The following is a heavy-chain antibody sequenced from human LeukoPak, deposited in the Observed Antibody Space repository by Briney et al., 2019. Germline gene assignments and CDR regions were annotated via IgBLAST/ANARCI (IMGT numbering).Heavy chain of an antibody. CDR2: VNPSGGGT. J-gene: IGHJ5*02. Sequence: GASVTVSFKASGYTFSSYYMHWVRQAPGQGLEWMGIVNPSGGGTSYAQKFQGRVTMTSDTSTSTVFMQLSSLRSEDTAVYYCARGPPGRVYDTSKRALFDPWGQGTLVTVSS. CDR3: ARGPPGRVYDTSKRALFDP. D-gene: IGHD3-22*01. V-gene: IGHV1-46*01. CDR1: GYTFSSYY.